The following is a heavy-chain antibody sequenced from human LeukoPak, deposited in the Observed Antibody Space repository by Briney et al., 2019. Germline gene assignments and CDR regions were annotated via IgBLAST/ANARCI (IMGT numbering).Heavy chain of an antibody. J-gene: IGHJ4*02. CDR3: ARDLDSSGWYVGYFDY. Sequence: PGGSLRLSCAASGFTFSSYSMNWVRQAPGKGLEWVSVIYSGGSTYYADSVKGRFTISRDNSKNTLYLQMNSLRAEDTAVYYCARDLDSSGWYVGYFDYWGQGTLVTVSS. V-gene: IGHV3-66*01. CDR2: IYSGGST. D-gene: IGHD6-19*01. CDR1: GFTFSSYS.